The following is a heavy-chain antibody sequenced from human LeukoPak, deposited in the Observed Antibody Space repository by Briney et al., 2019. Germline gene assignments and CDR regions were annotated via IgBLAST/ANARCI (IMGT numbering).Heavy chain of an antibody. CDR2: IHHSGST. CDR3: ARGRVYGFWSGYYTGTRNWFDP. CDR1: GGSFSGYY. J-gene: IGHJ5*02. D-gene: IGHD3-3*01. V-gene: IGHV4-34*01. Sequence: SETLSLTCAVYGGSFSGYYWSWIRQPPGEGLGWIGVIHHSGSTNYNQSLKSQVTISVDTSKIQFSLKLSSVTAADTAVYYCARGRVYGFWSGYYTGTRNWFDPWGQGTLVTVSS.